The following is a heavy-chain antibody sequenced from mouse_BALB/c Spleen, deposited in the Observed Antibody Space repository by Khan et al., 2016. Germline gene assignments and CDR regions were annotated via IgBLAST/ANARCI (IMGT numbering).Heavy chain of an antibody. CDR1: GFSIIAYG. V-gene: IGHV2-6-7*01. Sequence: VQLQESGPGLVAPSQSLSITCTVSGFSIIAYGVNWVRQPPGKGLEWLGIIWGYGSSDYYSALISRLNITKDNSYSHAFSKMNGLQTYDTAKYYCAREGWGYYAMDYWGQGTSVTVSS. J-gene: IGHJ4*01. CDR2: IWGYGSS. CDR3: AREGWGYYAMDY.